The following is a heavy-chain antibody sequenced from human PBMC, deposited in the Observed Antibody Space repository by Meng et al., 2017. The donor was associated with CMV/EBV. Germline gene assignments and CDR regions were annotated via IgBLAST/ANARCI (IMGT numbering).Heavy chain of an antibody. CDR3: ARVTVMLPYAKDFDY. CDR2: IDPNSGAT. D-gene: IGHD2-8*01. CDR1: GYTFSNFG. Sequence: ASVKVSCKTSGYTFSNFGIAWVRQAPGQGLEWMGWIDPNSGATNYAQKFQGRVTMTRDTSISTSYMELSRLKSDDTAVYYCARVTVMLPYAKDFDYWGQGTLVTVSS. V-gene: IGHV1-2*02. J-gene: IGHJ4*02.